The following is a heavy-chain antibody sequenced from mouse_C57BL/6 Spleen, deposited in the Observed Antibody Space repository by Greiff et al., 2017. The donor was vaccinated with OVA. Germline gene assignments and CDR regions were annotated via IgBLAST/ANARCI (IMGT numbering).Heavy chain of an antibody. CDR1: GYTFTSYG. J-gene: IGHJ2*01. D-gene: IGHD2-12*01. CDR3: EDDEDY. Sequence: VQLQQSGAELARPGASVKLSCKASGYTFTSYGISWVKQRTGQGLEWIGEIYPRSGNTTYNEKFKGKATLTADKSSSTAYMELRSLTSEDSAVYFCEDDEDYWGQGTTLTVSS. CDR2: IYPRSGNT. V-gene: IGHV1-81*01.